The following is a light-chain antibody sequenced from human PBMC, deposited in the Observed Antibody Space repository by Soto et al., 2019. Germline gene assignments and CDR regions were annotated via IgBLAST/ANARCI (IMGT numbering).Light chain of an antibody. Sequence: EIVLTQSPATLSLSPGERATLSCRASQSVTNSFLAWYQQAPGQAPRLLIYDASSRASGIPDRFTGSGSGTDFTLTISRLEPEDFAVYYCQQYGSSLLFGQGTKVDNK. V-gene: IGKV3-20*01. CDR3: QQYGSSLL. CDR2: DAS. J-gene: IGKJ1*01. CDR1: QSVTNSF.